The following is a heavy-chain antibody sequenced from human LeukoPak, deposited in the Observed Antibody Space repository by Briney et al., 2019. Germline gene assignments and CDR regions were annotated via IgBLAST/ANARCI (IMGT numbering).Heavy chain of an antibody. CDR1: GFTFDDYG. CDR2: INWNGGST. CDR3: ARDYKYAFDN. Sequence: GGSLRLSCAASGFTFDDYGMSWVRQAPGKGLEWVSGINWNGGSTGYADSVKGRFTISGDKAKNSLYLQMNSLRVEDTAVYCCARDYKYAFDNWGQGTLVTVSS. J-gene: IGHJ4*02. D-gene: IGHD5-24*01. V-gene: IGHV3-20*04.